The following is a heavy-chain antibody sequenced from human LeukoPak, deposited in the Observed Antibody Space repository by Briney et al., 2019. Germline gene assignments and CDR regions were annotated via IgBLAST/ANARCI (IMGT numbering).Heavy chain of an antibody. J-gene: IGHJ6*02. D-gene: IGHD2-2*01. CDR1: GGSFSDYF. Sequence: SETLSLTCAVYGGSFSDYFWGWIRQPPGKGLEWIGEINHSGRTYYNPSLKSRVTISVDTSKNQFSLNLSSVTATDTAVYYFGWDVGVVPAAIHYAMDVWGQGTTVTVSS. CDR3: GWDVGVVPAAIHYAMDV. V-gene: IGHV4-34*01. CDR2: INHSGRT.